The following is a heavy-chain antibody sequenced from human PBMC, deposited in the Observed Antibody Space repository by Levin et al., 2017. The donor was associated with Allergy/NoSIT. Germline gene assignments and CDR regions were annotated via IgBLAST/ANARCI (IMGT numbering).Heavy chain of an antibody. CDR3: ATAGDIVVVPAARDFDY. CDR2: ISSSSSYI. V-gene: IGHV3-21*01. CDR1: GFTFSSYS. Sequence: PGGSLRLSCAASGFTFSSYSMNWVRQAPGKGLEWVSSISSSSSYIYYADSVKGRFTISRDNAKNSLYLQMNSLRAEDTAVYYCATAGDIVVVPAARDFDYWGQGTLVTVSS. J-gene: IGHJ4*02. D-gene: IGHD2-2*01.